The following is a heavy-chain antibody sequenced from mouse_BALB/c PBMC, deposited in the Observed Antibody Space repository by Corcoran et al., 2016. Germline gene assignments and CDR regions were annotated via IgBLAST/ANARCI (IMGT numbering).Heavy chain of an antibody. Sequence: QIPLVQSGPALSKPGETVKISCKASGYTFTNYGMNWVKQAPGQGLKWRGWINTYTGEPTYADDFKGRFAFSLETSASSAYLQINNLKNEDTATYFCAREPYAMDYWGQGTSVTVSS. CDR3: AREPYAMDY. CDR1: GYTFTNYG. J-gene: IGHJ4*01. V-gene: IGHV9-3-1*01. CDR2: INTYTGEP.